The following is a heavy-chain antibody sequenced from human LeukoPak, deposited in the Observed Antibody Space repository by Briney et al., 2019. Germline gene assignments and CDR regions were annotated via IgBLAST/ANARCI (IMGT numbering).Heavy chain of an antibody. CDR2: INHSGST. CDR3: ARGGYPGRVVTAITPHPFDY. CDR1: GGSFSGYY. Sequence: SETLSLTCAVYGGSFSGYYWGWIRQPPGKGLEWIGEINHSGSTNYNPSLKSRVTISVDTSKNQFSLKLSSVTSADTAVYYCARGGYPGRVVTAITPHPFDYWGQGTLVTVSS. J-gene: IGHJ4*02. V-gene: IGHV4-34*01. D-gene: IGHD2-21*02.